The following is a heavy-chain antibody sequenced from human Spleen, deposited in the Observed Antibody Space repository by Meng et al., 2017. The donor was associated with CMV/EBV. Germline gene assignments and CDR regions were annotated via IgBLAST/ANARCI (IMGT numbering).Heavy chain of an antibody. D-gene: IGHD2-2*01. Sequence: ASVKVSCKASGYTFTSYGISWVRQAPGQGLEWMGWISAYNGNTNYAQKLQGRVTMTTDTSTSTAYMELRSLRSDDTAVYYCASPYCSSTSCSRGYYYGMDVWGQGTTVTVSS. J-gene: IGHJ6*02. CDR2: ISAYNGNT. CDR1: GYTFTSYG. CDR3: ASPYCSSTSCSRGYYYGMDV. V-gene: IGHV1-18*01.